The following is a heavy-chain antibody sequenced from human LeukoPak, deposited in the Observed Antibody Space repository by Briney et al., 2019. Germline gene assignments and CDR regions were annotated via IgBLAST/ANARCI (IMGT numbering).Heavy chain of an antibody. J-gene: IGHJ5*02. CDR1: GYTFTSYG. CDR3: AREGDSSSGMEGFDP. CDR2: ISAYNGNT. V-gene: IGHV1-18*01. Sequence: ASVTVSCKASGYTFTSYGISWVRQAPGQGLEWMGWISAYNGNTNYAQKLQGRVTMTTDTSTSTAYMELRSLGSDDTAVYYCAREGDSSSGMEGFDPWGQGTLDPVSS. D-gene: IGHD6-13*01.